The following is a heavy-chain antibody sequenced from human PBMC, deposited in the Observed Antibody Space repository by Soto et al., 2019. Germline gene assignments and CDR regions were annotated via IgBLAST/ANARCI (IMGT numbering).Heavy chain of an antibody. Sequence: QVPLQESGPGLVKPSQTLSLTCTVSGGSISSGGYYWSWIRQHPGKGLEWIGYIYYSGSTYYNPSLKSRVTISVDTSKNQFSLKLSSVTAADTAVYYCARDLDYGVYPGNHYFDYWGQGTLVTVSS. V-gene: IGHV4-31*03. J-gene: IGHJ4*02. CDR1: GGSISSGGYY. CDR2: IYYSGST. CDR3: ARDLDYGVYPGNHYFDY. D-gene: IGHD3-10*01.